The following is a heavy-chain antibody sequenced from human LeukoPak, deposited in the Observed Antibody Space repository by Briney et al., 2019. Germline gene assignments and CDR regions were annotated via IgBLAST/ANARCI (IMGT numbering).Heavy chain of an antibody. J-gene: IGHJ4*02. D-gene: IGHD1-26*01. CDR2: ISGSGGST. Sequence: PGGSLRLSCAASGFTFSSYWMSWVRQAPGKGLEWVSAISGSGGSTYYADSVKGRFTISRDNSKNTLYLQMNSLRAEDTAVYYCAKLSDGATTTDFDYWGQGTLVTVSS. CDR1: GFTFSSYW. CDR3: AKLSDGATTTDFDY. V-gene: IGHV3-23*01.